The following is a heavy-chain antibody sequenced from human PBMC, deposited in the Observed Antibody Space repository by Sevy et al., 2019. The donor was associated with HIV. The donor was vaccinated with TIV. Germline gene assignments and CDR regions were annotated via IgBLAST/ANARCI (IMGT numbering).Heavy chain of an antibody. CDR3: TRVEGAADWGMDV. V-gene: IGHV3-49*04. CDR2: IRGKRNGGSK. D-gene: IGHD1-26*01. CDR1: GFTFGDYT. J-gene: IGHJ6*02. Sequence: GGSLRLSCSASGFTFGDYTVSWVRQAPGKGLEWIAFIRGKRNGGSKKYSACVKVRFTISRDNSKSIARLQRNSQKTEDTAVYYCTRVEGAADWGMDVWGQGTTVTVSS.